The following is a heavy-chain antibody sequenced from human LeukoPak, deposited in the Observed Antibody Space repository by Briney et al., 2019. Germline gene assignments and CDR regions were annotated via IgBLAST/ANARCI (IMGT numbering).Heavy chain of an antibody. CDR2: IVGSGSTT. V-gene: IGHV3-23*01. CDR1: EFTFRSHV. J-gene: IGHJ4*02. CDR3: ADTVAR. Sequence: GGSLRLSCAASEFTFRSHVMSWVRQAPGKGLEWVSAIVGSGSTTHYADSVKGRFTISRDNSKNTPYLQMNSLRAEDTAVYYCADTVARWGQGTLVTVSS. D-gene: IGHD5-12*01.